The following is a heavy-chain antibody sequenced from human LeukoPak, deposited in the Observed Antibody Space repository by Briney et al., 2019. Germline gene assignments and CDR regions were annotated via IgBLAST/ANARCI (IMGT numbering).Heavy chain of an antibody. CDR1: GYTFTSFG. Sequence: ASVKVSCKASGYTFTSFGINWVRQAPGQGLEWMGWISAYNGNTNCAQKIQDRVTMTTDTSTRTAYMELRSLRSDDTAVYYCARAKSVVVTGAGALGYWGQGTLVTVSS. V-gene: IGHV1-18*01. D-gene: IGHD6-19*01. CDR3: ARAKSVVVTGAGALGY. CDR2: ISAYNGNT. J-gene: IGHJ4*02.